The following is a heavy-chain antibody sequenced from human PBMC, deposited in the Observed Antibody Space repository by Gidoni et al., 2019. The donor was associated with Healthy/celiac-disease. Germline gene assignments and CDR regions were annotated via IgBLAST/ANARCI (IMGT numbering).Heavy chain of an antibody. CDR2: IYHSGGT. V-gene: IGHV4-38-2*01. Sequence: QVQLQESGPGLVKPSETLSLTCAVSGYSISSGYYWGWIRQPPGKGLEWIGCIYHSGGTYYNPSLKSRVTISVDTSKNQFSMKLSSVTAADTAVYYCARGGYCSSTSCPASWFDPWGQGTLVTVSS. J-gene: IGHJ5*02. CDR1: GYSISSGYY. CDR3: ARGGYCSSTSCPASWFDP. D-gene: IGHD2-2*03.